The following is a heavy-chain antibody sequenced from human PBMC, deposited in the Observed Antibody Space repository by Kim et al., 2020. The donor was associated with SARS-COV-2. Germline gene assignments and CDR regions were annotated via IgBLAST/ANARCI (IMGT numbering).Heavy chain of an antibody. Sequence: THKSRVTISVDTSKNQFSLKLSSVTAADTAVYYCASLPYYDILTGYTIDYWGQGTLDTVSS. D-gene: IGHD3-9*01. V-gene: IGHV4-59*01. J-gene: IGHJ4*02. CDR3: ASLPYYDILTGYTIDY.